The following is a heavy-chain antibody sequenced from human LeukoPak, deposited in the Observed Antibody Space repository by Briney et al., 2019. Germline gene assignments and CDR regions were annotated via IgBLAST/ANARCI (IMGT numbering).Heavy chain of an antibody. J-gene: IGHJ3*01. CDR1: GGSISSYY. CDR2: IYFSGST. CDR3: ARSFEPTVVDPFEP. V-gene: IGHV4-59*08. D-gene: IGHD4-23*01. Sequence: SETLSLTCTVSGGSISSYYWCWIRQPPGQGLEWIGYIYFSGSTNYNPSLTSRVTISVDTSTKHFSLKLRSVTAADTAGYYCARSFEPTVVDPFEPWGRGKMVTVSS.